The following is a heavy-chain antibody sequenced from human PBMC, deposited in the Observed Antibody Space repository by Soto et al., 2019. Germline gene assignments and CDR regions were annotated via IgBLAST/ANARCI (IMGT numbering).Heavy chain of an antibody. CDR3: ARHTPAELTKGGMDV. D-gene: IGHD3-9*01. V-gene: IGHV3-30-3*01. J-gene: IGHJ6*02. CDR2: ISYDGSNK. Sequence: GGSLRLSCAASGFTFSSYAMHWVRQAPGKGLEWVAVISYDGSNKYYADSVKGRFTISRDNSKNTLYLQMNSLRAEDTAVYYCARHTPAELTKGGMDVWGQGTTVTVSS. CDR1: GFTFSSYA.